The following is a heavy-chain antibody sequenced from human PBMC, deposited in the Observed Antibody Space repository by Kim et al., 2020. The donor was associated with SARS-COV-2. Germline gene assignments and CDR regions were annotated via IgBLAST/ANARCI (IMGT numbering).Heavy chain of an antibody. CDR2: ITYSPST. CDR3: ALRGCSSTSCSNW. V-gene: IGHV4-39*02. Sequence: SETLSLTCTVSGASISTNCYYWGWLRHPQGKGWEWLICITYSPSTYSNPTLKSPITLSAATSQNPFTLNLSTVTAAATSVFSCALRGCSSTSCSNW. J-gene: IGHJ5*01. CDR1: GASISTNCYY. D-gene: IGHD2-2*01.